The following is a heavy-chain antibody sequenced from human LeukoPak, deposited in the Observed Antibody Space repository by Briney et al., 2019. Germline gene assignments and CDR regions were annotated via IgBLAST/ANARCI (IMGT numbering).Heavy chain of an antibody. CDR2: IYYSGST. CDR3: ARVFYDYGDHFFDY. D-gene: IGHD4-17*01. J-gene: IGHJ4*02. CDR1: GGSISNGDHY. V-gene: IGHV4-61*08. Sequence: SETLSLTCTVSGGSISNGDHYWSWIRQPPGKGLEWIGYIYYSGSTNYNPSLKSRVTISVDTSKNQFSLKLSSVTAADTAVYYCARVFYDYGDHFFDYWGQGTLVTVSS.